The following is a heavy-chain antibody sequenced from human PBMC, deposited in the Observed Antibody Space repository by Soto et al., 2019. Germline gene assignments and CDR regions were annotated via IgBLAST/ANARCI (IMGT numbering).Heavy chain of an antibody. CDR1: GFTFSSYA. D-gene: IGHD1-26*01. J-gene: IGHJ4*02. CDR3: VREAGRSGTYHNDY. Sequence: QVQLVESGGGVVQPGRSLRLSCAASGFTFSSYAMHWVRQAPGKGLEWVALISFDGSNKYYADSVKGRFTISRDNAKNTLYLEMNSLRAEDRALYYCVREAGRSGTYHNDYWGQGTLVTVSS. V-gene: IGHV3-30-3*01. CDR2: ISFDGSNK.